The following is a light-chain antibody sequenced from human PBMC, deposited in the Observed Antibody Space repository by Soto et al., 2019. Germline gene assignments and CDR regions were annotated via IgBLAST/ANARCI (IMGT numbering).Light chain of an antibody. CDR3: QQYYSTPPIT. CDR2: WAS. V-gene: IGKV4-1*01. J-gene: IGKJ5*01. CDR1: QSVLYSSNNKNY. Sequence: DIVMTQSPDSLAVSLGERATINCKSSQSVLYSSNNKNYLAWYQQKPGQPPKLLIYWASTRESGVPDRFSGSESGTDFTLTSSSLQAEDVAVYYCQQYYSTPPITFGQGTRLEIK.